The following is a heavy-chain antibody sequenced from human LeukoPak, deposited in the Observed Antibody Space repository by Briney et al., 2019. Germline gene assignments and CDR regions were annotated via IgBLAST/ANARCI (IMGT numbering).Heavy chain of an antibody. V-gene: IGHV4-30-4*01. CDR3: ARRTDHYDSRGYYFGFDC. CDR2: IYHSGST. CDR1: GGSISSGDYY. Sequence: PSETLSLTCTVSGGSISSGDYYWSWIRQPPGKGLEWIGYIYHSGSTYYNPSLKSRVTISVDTSKNQFSLKLSSVTAADTAVYYCARRTDHYDSRGYYFGFDCWGQGTLVTVSS. D-gene: IGHD3-22*01. J-gene: IGHJ4*02.